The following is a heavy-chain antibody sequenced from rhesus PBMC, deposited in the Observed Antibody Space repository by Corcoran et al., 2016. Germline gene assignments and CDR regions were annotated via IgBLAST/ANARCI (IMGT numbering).Heavy chain of an antibody. CDR2: TYYRSKWYN. CDR1: GDPVSSTSAP. D-gene: IGHD1-1*01. J-gene: IGHJ5-1*01. Sequence: QVQLQESGPGLVKPSQTLSLTCALLGDPVSSTSAPWTWIRHSPSRGLEWLGRTYYRSKWYNDYAQSVQNRISINPDTSKNQFSLQLNSVTPEDMAVYYCARLFGTNDVWGPGVLVTVSS. CDR3: ARLFGTNDV. V-gene: IGHV6-1*01.